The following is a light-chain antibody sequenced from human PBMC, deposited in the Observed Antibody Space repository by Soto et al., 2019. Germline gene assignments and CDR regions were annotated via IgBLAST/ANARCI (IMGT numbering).Light chain of an antibody. CDR3: SSYAGSNNLV. Sequence: QSVLTQPPSASGSPGQSVTISCTGTSSDVGGYNYVSWYQQHPGEAPKLMIYEVTKRPSGVPDRFSGSKYGNTASLTVSGLQPEDEADYYCSSYAGSNNLVFGGGTQLTVL. J-gene: IGLJ2*01. V-gene: IGLV2-8*01. CDR1: SSDVGGYNY. CDR2: EVT.